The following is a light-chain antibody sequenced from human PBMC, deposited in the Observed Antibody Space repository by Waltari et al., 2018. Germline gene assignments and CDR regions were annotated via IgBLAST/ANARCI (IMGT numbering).Light chain of an antibody. CDR2: AAS. J-gene: IGKJ1*01. V-gene: IGKV1-9*01. CDR3: QQLDTYPRT. Sequence: IQLTQSPPTLSASVGDRVPITCRASQGISNFLAWYQQKPGKAPEVLIFAASTLRTGVPSRFSGRGSGTDFTLTISSLQPEDFATYFCQQLDTYPRTFGQGTKVEIK. CDR1: QGISNF.